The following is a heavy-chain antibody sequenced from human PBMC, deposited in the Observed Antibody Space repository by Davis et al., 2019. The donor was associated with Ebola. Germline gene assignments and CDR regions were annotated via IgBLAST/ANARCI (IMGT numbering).Heavy chain of an antibody. V-gene: IGHV3-33*01. CDR2: IWVDGSKK. CDR3: ARPIYDSGTYYGETSYYYGMDV. CDR1: GFNFSSYG. D-gene: IGHD3-10*01. J-gene: IGHJ6*04. Sequence: GESLKISCAASGFNFSSYGMHWVRLAPGKGLEWVAVIWVDGSKKYYADSVKGRFTISRDNSKKTLFLQMNSLRVEDSAVYYCARPIYDSGTYYGETSYYYGMDVWGKGPTVTVSS.